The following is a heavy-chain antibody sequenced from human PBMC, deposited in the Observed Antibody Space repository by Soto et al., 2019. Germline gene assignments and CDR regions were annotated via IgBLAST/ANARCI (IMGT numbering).Heavy chain of an antibody. V-gene: IGHV1-69*13. CDR2: IIPIFGTA. D-gene: IGHD6-6*01. J-gene: IGHJ6*02. CDR3: ASAQRQQLVQYYYYYGMDV. CDR1: GGTFSSYA. Sequence: ASVKVSCKASGGTFSSYAISWVRQAPGQGLEWMGGIIPIFGTANYAQKFQGRVTITADESTSTAYMELSSLRSEDTAVYYCASAQRQQLVQYYYYYGMDVWGQGTTVTVSS.